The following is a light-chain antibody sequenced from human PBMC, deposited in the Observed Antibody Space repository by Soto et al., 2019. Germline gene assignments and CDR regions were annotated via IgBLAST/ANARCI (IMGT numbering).Light chain of an antibody. CDR2: DAS. J-gene: IGKJ5*01. V-gene: IGKV3-11*01. CDR3: QQRSNWFIT. CDR1: QSVSSY. Sequence: EIVLTQSPATLSLSPGERATLSCRASQSVSSYLAWYQQKPGQAPRLLIYDASNRATGIPARFSGSGSGTDFTLTISSPEPEDFAVYYCQQRSNWFITFGQGTRLEIK.